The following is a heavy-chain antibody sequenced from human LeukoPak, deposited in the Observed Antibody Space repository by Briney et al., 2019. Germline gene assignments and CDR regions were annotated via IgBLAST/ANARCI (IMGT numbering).Heavy chain of an antibody. CDR1: GFTVSSNY. D-gene: IGHD3-10*01. V-gene: IGHV3-53*01. J-gene: IGHJ3*02. Sequence: PGGSLRLSCAASGFTVSSNYMSWVRQAPGKGPEWVSVIYSGGSTYYADSVKGRFTISRDNSKNTLYLQMNSLRAEDTAVYYCARADTMVDAFDIWGQGTMVTVSS. CDR2: IYSGGST. CDR3: ARADTMVDAFDI.